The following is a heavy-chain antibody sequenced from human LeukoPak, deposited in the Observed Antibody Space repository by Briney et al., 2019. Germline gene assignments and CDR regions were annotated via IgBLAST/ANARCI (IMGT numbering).Heavy chain of an antibody. CDR2: IYSSGST. V-gene: IGHV4-4*07. D-gene: IGHD3-10*01. J-gene: IGHJ4*02. CDR3: ARERGLSDFDY. CDR1: GGSINSYH. Sequence: SETLSLTCTVSGGSINSYHWNWIRQPAGKGLEWIGRIYSSGSTNYNPSLKSRVTMSVDTSKNQLSLKLSSVTAAGTAVYYCARERGLSDFDYWGQGTLVTVSS.